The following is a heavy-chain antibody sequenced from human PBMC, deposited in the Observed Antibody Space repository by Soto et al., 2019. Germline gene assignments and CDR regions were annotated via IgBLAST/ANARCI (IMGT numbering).Heavy chain of an antibody. CDR2: IIPIFGTA. CDR1: GGTFSSYA. J-gene: IGHJ5*02. D-gene: IGHD2-21*02. CDR3: ARDTLAYCGGDCYRWFDP. Sequence: GASVKVSCKASGGTFSSYAISWVRQAPGQGLEWMGGIIPIFGTANYAQKFQGRVTITADKSTSTAYMELSSLRSEDTAVYYCARDTLAYCGGDCYRWFDPWGQGTLVTVSS. V-gene: IGHV1-69*06.